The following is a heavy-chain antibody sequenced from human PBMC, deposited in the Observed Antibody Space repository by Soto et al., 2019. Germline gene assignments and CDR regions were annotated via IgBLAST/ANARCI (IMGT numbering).Heavy chain of an antibody. CDR1: GFTFSSYA. V-gene: IGHV3-30-3*01. J-gene: IGHJ4*02. Sequence: QVQLVESGGGVVQPGRSLRLSCAASGFTFSSYAMHWVRQAPGKGLEWVAVISYDGSNKYYAASVKRRFTISRDNSKNTGYLQMNSLRAEDTAVYYCSRDGGDTLDYWGQGTLVTVSS. CDR3: SRDGGDTLDY. D-gene: IGHD3-16*01. CDR2: ISYDGSNK.